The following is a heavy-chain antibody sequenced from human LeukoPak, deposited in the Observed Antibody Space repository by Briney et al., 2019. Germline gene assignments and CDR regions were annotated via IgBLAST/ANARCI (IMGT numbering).Heavy chain of an antibody. CDR1: GGTSSSYA. CDR3: ARGQRWLQFLGPPVPFDY. CDR2: IIPIFGTA. D-gene: IGHD5-24*01. Sequence: SVKVSCKASGGTSSSYAISWVRQAPGQGLEWMGGIIPIFGTANYAQKFQGRVTITADESTSTAYMELSSLRSEDTAVYYCARGQRWLQFLGPPVPFDYWGQGTLVTVSS. V-gene: IGHV1-69*13. J-gene: IGHJ4*02.